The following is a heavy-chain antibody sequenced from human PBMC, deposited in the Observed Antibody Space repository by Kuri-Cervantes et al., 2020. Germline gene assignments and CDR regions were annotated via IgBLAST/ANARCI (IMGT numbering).Heavy chain of an antibody. D-gene: IGHD2-15*01. CDR3: AKDTLRVVAASVNYYYYYGMDV. CDR2: ISSNGGST. V-gene: IGHV3-64*01. CDR1: GFTFSSYA. J-gene: IGHJ6*02. Sequence: GESLKISCAASGFTFSSYAMHWVRQAPGKGLEYASAISSNGGSTYYANSVKGRFTISRDNSKNTLYLQMNSLRAEDTAVYYCAKDTLRVVAASVNYYYYYGMDVWGQGTTVTVSS.